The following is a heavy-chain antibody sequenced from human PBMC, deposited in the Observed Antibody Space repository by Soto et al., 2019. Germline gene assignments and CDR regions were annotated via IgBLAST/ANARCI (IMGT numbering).Heavy chain of an antibody. CDR3: ARARPHVPFGY. J-gene: IGHJ4*02. CDR1: VFTFSSYW. CDR2: INSDGSST. Sequence: PWGSLRVSCASSVFTFSSYWMHWVRQAPGKGLVWVSRINSDGSSTSYADSVNGRFTISRDNAKNTLYLQMNSLRAEDTAVYYCARARPHVPFGYWGQGTMVTVSS. V-gene: IGHV3-74*01.